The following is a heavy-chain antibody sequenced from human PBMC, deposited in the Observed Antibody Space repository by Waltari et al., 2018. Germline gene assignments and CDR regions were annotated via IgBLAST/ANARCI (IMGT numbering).Heavy chain of an antibody. V-gene: IGHV1-3*01. Sequence: QLQLVQSGAELQKPGASVKVSCKASGHTFTNYAIHWVRQAPGQRLEWMGWINVANGDTKHSQKFQGGVTITSDTSASIAYMELSSLRSEDTAVYFCATGLNSPFDYGGQGTLVTVSS. CDR1: GHTFTNYA. J-gene: IGHJ4*02. CDR2: INVANGDT. CDR3: ATGLNSPFDY. D-gene: IGHD2-21*01.